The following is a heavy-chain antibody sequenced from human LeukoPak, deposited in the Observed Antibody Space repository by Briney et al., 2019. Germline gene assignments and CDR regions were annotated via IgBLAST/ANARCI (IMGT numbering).Heavy chain of an antibody. CDR1: GYTVTELS. J-gene: IGHJ1*01. Sequence: ASVKVSCKVSGYTVTELSMHWVRQAPGKGLECMGGFDPEDGETIYAQKFQGRVTMTEDTSTDTAYMELSSLRSEDTAVYYCATVSLDYYDSSGEEYFQHWGQGTLVTVSS. CDR2: FDPEDGET. CDR3: ATVSLDYYDSSGEEYFQH. D-gene: IGHD3-22*01. V-gene: IGHV1-24*01.